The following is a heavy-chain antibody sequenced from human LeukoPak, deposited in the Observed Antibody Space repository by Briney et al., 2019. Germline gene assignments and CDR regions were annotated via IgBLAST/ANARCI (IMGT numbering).Heavy chain of an antibody. Sequence: GESLRLSCAASGFTFSSYWMHWVRQAPGKGLVWVSRINSDGSSTSYADSVKGRFTISRDNAKNTLYLQMNSLRAEDTAVYYCARAYIAAAGIYYFDYWGQGTLVTVSS. CDR1: GFTFSSYW. V-gene: IGHV3-74*01. J-gene: IGHJ4*02. D-gene: IGHD6-13*01. CDR2: INSDGSST. CDR3: ARAYIAAAGIYYFDY.